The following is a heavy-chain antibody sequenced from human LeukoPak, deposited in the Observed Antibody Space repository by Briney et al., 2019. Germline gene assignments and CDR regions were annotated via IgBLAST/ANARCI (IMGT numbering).Heavy chain of an antibody. CDR2: INSDGGRT. Sequence: GGSLRLSCAASGFTFSKYWMRWVRQAPGKGLVWVSRINSDGGRTTYADAVKGRFTISRDNAKNTLYLQMSSLTAEDTAVYYCAMRYHYDSSDYSLGYWGQGTLVTVSS. J-gene: IGHJ4*02. V-gene: IGHV3-74*01. D-gene: IGHD3-22*01. CDR3: AMRYHYDSSDYSLGY. CDR1: GFTFSKYW.